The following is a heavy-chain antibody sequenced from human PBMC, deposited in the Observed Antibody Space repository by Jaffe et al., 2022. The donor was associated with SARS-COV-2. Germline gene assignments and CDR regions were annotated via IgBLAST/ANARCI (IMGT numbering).Heavy chain of an antibody. Sequence: QVQLVQSGAEVKKPGASVRVSCKASGYTFTSYAMHWVRQAPGQRLEWMGWINIGNGKTKYSQKLQGRFTIATDTSASTVYMELSSLRSEDTALYYCARERLVTGDSCYAYWGQGTLVTVSS. CDR1: GYTFTSYA. D-gene: IGHD2-15*01. CDR2: INIGNGKT. CDR3: ARERLVTGDSCYAY. J-gene: IGHJ4*02. V-gene: IGHV1-3*04.